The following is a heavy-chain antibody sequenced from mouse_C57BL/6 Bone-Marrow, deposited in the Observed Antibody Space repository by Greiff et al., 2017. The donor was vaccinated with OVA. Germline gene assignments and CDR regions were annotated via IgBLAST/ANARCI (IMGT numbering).Heavy chain of an antibody. D-gene: IGHD1-1*01. Sequence: DVKLVESGGGLVKPGGSLKLSCAASGFTFSSYAMSWVRQTPEKRLEWVATISDGGSYTYYPDNVKGRFTISRDNAKNNLYLQMSHLKSEDTAMYYCARGYYYVWFAYWGQGTLVTVSA. CDR3: ARGYYYVWFAY. CDR1: GFTFSSYA. CDR2: ISDGGSYT. J-gene: IGHJ3*01. V-gene: IGHV5-4*03.